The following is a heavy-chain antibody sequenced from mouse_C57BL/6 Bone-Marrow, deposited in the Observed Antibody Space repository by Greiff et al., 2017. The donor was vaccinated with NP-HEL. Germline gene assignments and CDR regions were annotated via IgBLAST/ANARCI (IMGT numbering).Heavy chain of an antibody. D-gene: IGHD3-2*02. CDR3: ARLDSSGYWFAY. CDR1: GFNIKDYY. Sequence: VHVKQSGAELVKPGASVKLSCTASGFNIKDYYMHWVKQRPEQGLEWIGRIDPEDGETKYAPKFQGKATITADTSSNTAYLQLSSLTSEDTAVYYCARLDSSGYWFAYWGQGTLVTVSA. CDR2: IDPEDGET. V-gene: IGHV14-2*01. J-gene: IGHJ3*01.